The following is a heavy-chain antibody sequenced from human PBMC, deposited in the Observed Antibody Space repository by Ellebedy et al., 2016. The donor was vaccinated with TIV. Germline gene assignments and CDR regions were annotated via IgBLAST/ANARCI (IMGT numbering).Heavy chain of an antibody. D-gene: IGHD3-10*01. CDR1: GGSLTNNY. CDR2: IFGSGST. CDR3: ARVSAAVDFGRWFAP. J-gene: IGHJ5*02. Sequence: MPSETLSLTCTVSGGSLTNNYWAWIRQPAGKGLEWIGRIFGSGSTDYHPSLKGRVSMSIDTSKNQFSLKLDSVTAADTAVYYCARVSAAVDFGRWFAPWGQGTLVTVSS. V-gene: IGHV4-4*07.